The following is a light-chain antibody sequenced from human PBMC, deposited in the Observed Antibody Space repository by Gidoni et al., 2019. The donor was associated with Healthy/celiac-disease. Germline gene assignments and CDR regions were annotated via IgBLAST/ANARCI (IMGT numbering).Light chain of an antibody. V-gene: IGLV1-40*01. CDR1: SSNIGADYD. CDR3: QSYDSSLSGSV. CDR2: DNS. J-gene: IGLJ2*01. Sequence: QSVLTQPPSVSGAPGQRVTISCTGSSSNIGADYDVHWYQQLPGTAPKLLIYDNSNRPSGVPDRFSGSKSGTSASLAITGLQAEDEADYYCQSYDSSLSGSVVGGGTKLTVL.